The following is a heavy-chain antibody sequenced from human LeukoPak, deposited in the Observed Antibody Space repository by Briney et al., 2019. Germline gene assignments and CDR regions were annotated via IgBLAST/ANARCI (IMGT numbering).Heavy chain of an antibody. J-gene: IGHJ4*02. V-gene: IGHV4-59*01. CDR3: ATLRDGGGNYPLFDN. Sequence: PSETLSLTCTVSGDSISSFYWSWIRQPPGKGLEWIGYIYHNGITNYNPFLKSRVTISIDTSKTQFSLKLSSVTAADTAVYYCATLRDGGGNYPLFDNWGQGALVTVSA. CDR2: IYHNGIT. D-gene: IGHD4-23*01. CDR1: GDSISSFY.